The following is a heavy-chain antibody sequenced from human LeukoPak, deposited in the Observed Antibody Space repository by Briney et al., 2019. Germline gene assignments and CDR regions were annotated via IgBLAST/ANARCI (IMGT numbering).Heavy chain of an antibody. Sequence: SETLSLTCTVSGGSISSSSYYWGWIRQPPGKGLEWIGSIYYSGSTYYNPSLKSRVTISVDTSKNQFSLKLSSVTAADTAVYYCARRRSEATDYWGQGTLVTVSS. J-gene: IGHJ4*02. CDR2: IYYSGST. V-gene: IGHV4-39*01. CDR1: GGSISSSSYY. CDR3: ARRRSEATDY.